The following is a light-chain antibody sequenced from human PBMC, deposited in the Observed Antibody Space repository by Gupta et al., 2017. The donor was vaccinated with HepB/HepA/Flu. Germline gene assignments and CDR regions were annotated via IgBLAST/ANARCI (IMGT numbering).Light chain of an antibody. Sequence: EIVLTQSPATLSLSPGERATLSCRASQSVSSYLAWYQQKPGQAPRLLIYDASNRATGIPARFSGSGSGTDFTLTISILEPEDFAVYYSQQRSNWPPYTFGQGTKLEIK. CDR3: QQRSNWPPYT. J-gene: IGKJ2*01. CDR1: QSVSSY. CDR2: DAS. V-gene: IGKV3-11*01.